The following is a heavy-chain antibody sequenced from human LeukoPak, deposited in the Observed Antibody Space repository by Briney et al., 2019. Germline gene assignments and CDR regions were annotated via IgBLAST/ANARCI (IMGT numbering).Heavy chain of an antibody. J-gene: IGHJ3*02. CDR3: ARESDDCSGGSCYSGAFDI. D-gene: IGHD2-15*01. Sequence: SQTLSLTCAISGDSVSSNSAAWNWIRQSPSRGLEWLGRTYYRSKWYNDYAVSVKSRITINPDTSKNQFSLQLNSVTPEDTAVYYCARESDDCSGGSCYSGAFDIWGQGTMVTVSS. CDR2: TYYRSKWYN. CDR1: GDSVSSNSAA. V-gene: IGHV6-1*01.